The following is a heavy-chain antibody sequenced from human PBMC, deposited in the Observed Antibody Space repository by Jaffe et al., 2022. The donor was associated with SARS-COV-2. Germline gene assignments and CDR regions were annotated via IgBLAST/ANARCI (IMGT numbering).Heavy chain of an antibody. CDR2: IIPFLGIA. V-gene: IGHV1-69*08. CDR3: ARDGDYYDFWSDYYSAYHFDH. J-gene: IGHJ4*02. D-gene: IGHD3-3*01. CDR1: GGTFGSYT. Sequence: QVQLVQSGAEVKKPGSSVKVSCKASGGTFGSYTISWVRQAPGQGLEWMGRIIPFLGIANYAQKFQGRVTFTADKSTSTAYMELSSLRSEDTAVFYCARDGDYYDFWSDYYSAYHFDHWGQGTLVTVSS.